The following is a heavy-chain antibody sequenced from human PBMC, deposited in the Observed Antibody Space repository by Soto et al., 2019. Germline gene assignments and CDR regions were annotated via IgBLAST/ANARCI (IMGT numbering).Heavy chain of an antibody. V-gene: IGHV3-21*01. J-gene: IGHJ6*02. D-gene: IGHD3-22*01. CDR2: ISSSSSYI. CDR3: ARYYYESSGYYGYYHYGMDV. Sequence: GGSLRLSCAASGFTFSSYSMNWVRQAPGKGLEWVSSISSSSSYIYYSDSVKGRFTISRDNAKKSLFLQMNSLRVEDTAVYYCARYYYESSGYYGYYHYGMDVWGQGTTVTVSS. CDR1: GFTFSSYS.